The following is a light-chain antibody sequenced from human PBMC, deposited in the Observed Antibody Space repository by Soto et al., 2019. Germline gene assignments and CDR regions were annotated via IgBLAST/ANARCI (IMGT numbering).Light chain of an antibody. V-gene: IGKV1-33*01. Sequence: EIQVIQSPCSLSASVGDRVTITCQASQDINKNLIWYQQKPGKAPKLLIYDASDLETGVPSRFSGSGSGTGFTFTISSLQPEDFATYYCQQYESHPLTFGQGTRLEIK. J-gene: IGKJ5*01. CDR2: DAS. CDR1: QDINKN. CDR3: QQYESHPLT.